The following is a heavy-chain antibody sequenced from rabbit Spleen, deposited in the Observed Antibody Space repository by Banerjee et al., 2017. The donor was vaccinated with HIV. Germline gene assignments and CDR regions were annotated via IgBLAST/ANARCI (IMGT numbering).Heavy chain of an antibody. CDR3: ARDVQGGSDWTFNL. D-gene: IGHD8-1*01. Sequence: QEQLEESGGDLVKPEGSLTLTCTGSGFSFSNSYWICWVRPPPGKRPEWIGCIRGANSGDIWYANWATGRFTISKTSPTTVTLQMTSLIVADTATYFCARDVQGGSDWTFNLWGQGTLVTVS. J-gene: IGHJ4*01. CDR2: IRGANSGDI. V-gene: IGHV1S45*01. CDR1: GFSFSNSYW.